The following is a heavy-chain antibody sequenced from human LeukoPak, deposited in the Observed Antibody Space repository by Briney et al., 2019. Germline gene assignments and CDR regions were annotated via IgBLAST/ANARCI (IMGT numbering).Heavy chain of an antibody. CDR3: ARALMVRGVIYFDY. D-gene: IGHD3-10*01. V-gene: IGHV4-4*07. J-gene: IGHJ4*02. CDR2: IYTSGST. Sequence: SETLSLTCTVSGGSISSYYWNWIRQPAGKGLEWIGHIYTSGSTNYNPSLKSRVTMSVDTSKNQFSLKLSSVTAADTAVYYCARALMVRGVIYFDYWGQGTLVTVSS. CDR1: GGSISSYY.